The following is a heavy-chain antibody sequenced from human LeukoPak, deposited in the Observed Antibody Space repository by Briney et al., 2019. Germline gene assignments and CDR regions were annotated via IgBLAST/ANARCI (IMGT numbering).Heavy chain of an antibody. J-gene: IGHJ6*02. Sequence: GGSLRLSCAASGFTFSSYAMSWVRQAPGKGLEWVSAISGSGGSTYYADSVKGRFTIPRDNSKNTLYLQMNSLRAEDTAVYYCANTAPTVRERIYGMDVWGQGTTVTVSS. CDR2: ISGSGGST. CDR3: ANTAPTVRERIYGMDV. V-gene: IGHV3-23*01. D-gene: IGHD4-17*01. CDR1: GFTFSSYA.